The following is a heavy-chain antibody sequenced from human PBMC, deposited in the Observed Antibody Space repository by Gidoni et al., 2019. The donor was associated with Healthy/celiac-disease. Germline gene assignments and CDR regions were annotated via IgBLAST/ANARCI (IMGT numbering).Heavy chain of an antibody. J-gene: IGHJ3*02. CDR1: GSPFAHYA. Sequence: DVQLLASGAGLVLPGRSVCPPCAASGSPFAHYAMHWVRQGAGKGLEWVVGMGGNSGSIGYGDYVKGRFTISRDNAKNSLELQMNRLRAEETALDYCAKAARYSGSQISDAFDIWGQGTMVTVSS. V-gene: IGHV3-9*01. D-gene: IGHD1-26*01. CDR2: MGGNSGSI. CDR3: AKAARYSGSQISDAFDI.